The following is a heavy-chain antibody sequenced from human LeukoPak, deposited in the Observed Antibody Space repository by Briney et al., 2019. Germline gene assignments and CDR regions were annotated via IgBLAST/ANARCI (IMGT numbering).Heavy chain of an antibody. J-gene: IGHJ5*02. CDR2: ISYDGTNK. CDR1: GFTFSSHT. CDR3: TSLLFGEST. D-gene: IGHD3-10*02. V-gene: IGHV3-30*04. Sequence: GGSLRLSCAASGFTFSSHTMHWVRQAPGKGLEWVSLISYDGTNKYYGDSVKGRFTISRDNAKNTAYLQMNSLKTEDTAVYYCTSLLFGESTWGQGTLVTVSS.